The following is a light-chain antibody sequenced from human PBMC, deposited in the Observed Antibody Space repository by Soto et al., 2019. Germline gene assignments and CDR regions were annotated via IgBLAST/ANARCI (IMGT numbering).Light chain of an antibody. Sequence: DVQMTRSRSSLSASVGDRVTITCRASQGISSYLAWYQQKPGKAPKLLIYAASTLQSGVPSRFSGSGSGTEFTLTISSLQPEDFATYYCQQLNSYPLTFGGGTQVDIK. CDR1: QGISSY. CDR3: QQLNSYPLT. CDR2: AAS. V-gene: IGKV1-9*01. J-gene: IGKJ4*01.